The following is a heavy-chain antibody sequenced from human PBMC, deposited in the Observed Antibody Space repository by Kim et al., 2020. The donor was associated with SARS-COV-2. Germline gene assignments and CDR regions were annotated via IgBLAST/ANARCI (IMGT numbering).Heavy chain of an antibody. D-gene: IGHD4-17*01. V-gene: IGHV3-33*05. J-gene: IGHJ3*02. CDR1: GFTFSSYG. Sequence: GGSLRLSCAASGFTFSSYGMHWVRQAPGKGLEWVAVISYDGSNKYYADSVKGRFTISRDNSKNTLYLQMNSLRAEDTAVYYCARDGTYGDYWWAFDIWGQGTMVTVSS. CDR2: ISYDGSNK. CDR3: ARDGTYGDYWWAFDI.